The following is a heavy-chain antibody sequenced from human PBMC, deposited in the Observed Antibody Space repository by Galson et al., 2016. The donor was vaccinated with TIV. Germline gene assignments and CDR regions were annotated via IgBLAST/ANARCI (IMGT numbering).Heavy chain of an antibody. V-gene: IGHV5-51*01. J-gene: IGHJ5*02. D-gene: IGHD5-18*01. CDR3: ARQERGYSDGYWFDP. Sequence: QSGAEVTKTGESLKLSCKVSGYNFPTYWIAWVRQMPGKGQEWMGMIYPGDSDTRYSPSFQGQVTIPADKSLSTAYLQWSSLTASYTAIYYCARQERGYSDGYWFDPWGQGTLVTVSA. CDR1: GYNFPTYW. CDR2: IYPGDSDT.